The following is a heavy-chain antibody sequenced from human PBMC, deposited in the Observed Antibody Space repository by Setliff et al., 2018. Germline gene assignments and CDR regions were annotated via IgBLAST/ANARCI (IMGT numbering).Heavy chain of an antibody. CDR2: IYYSGST. CDR3: ARERLTQWLSYYYYMDV. D-gene: IGHD6-19*01. Sequence: WVRQAPGKGLEWIGSIYYSGSTYYNPSLKSRVTISVDTSKNQFSLKLSSVTATDTAVYYCARERLTQWLSYYYYMDVWGKGTTVTVSS. J-gene: IGHJ6*03. V-gene: IGHV4-39*07.